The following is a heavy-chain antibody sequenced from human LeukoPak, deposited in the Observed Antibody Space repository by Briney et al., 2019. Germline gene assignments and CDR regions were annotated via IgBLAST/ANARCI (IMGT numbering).Heavy chain of an antibody. D-gene: IGHD3-10*02. V-gene: IGHV3-20*04. J-gene: IGHJ6*04. CDR1: GFTFDDYG. CDR3: AELGITMIGGV. Sequence: GGSLRLSCAASGFTFDDYGMSWVRQVPGKGLEWVSSINWNGDSTGYADSVKGRFTISRDNAKNFLYPQMNSLRAEDTAVYYCAELGITMIGGVWGKGTTVTVSS. CDR2: INWNGDST.